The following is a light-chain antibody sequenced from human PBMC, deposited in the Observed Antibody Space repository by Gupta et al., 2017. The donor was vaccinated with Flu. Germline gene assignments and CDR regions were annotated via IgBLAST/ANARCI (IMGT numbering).Light chain of an antibody. V-gene: IGKV1-39*01. CDR1: QSISKF. CDR2: AAS. Sequence: SSLSASVGDRVTITCRASQSISKFLNWFQQKPGKAPKLLIYAASTWHSGVPSRFSGSGSGTDFTLTISSRQPEDFATYYCQQSDNTPTWTFGQGTKVEIK. CDR3: QQSDNTPTWT. J-gene: IGKJ1*01.